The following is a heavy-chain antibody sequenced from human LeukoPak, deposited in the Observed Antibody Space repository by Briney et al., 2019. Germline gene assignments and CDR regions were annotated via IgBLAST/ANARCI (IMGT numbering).Heavy chain of an antibody. CDR1: GGSFSGYY. CDR2: INHSGST. D-gene: IGHD2-2*01. V-gene: IGHV4-34*01. J-gene: IGHJ5*02. CDR3: ARGPSSITLNWFDP. Sequence: SETLSLTCAVYGGSFSGYYWSWIRQPPGKGLEWIGEINHSGSTNYNPSLKSRVTVSVDTSKNQFSLKLSSVTAADTAVYYCARGPSSITLNWFDPWGQGTLVPSPQ.